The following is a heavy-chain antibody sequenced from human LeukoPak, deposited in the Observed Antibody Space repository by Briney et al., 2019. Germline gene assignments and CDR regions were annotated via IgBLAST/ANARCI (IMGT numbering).Heavy chain of an antibody. J-gene: IGHJ4*02. V-gene: IGHV3-21*04. CDR2: ISSSSSYI. D-gene: IGHD3-16*02. Sequence: GGSLRLSCAASGFTFSSYSMNWVRQAPGKGLEWVSSISSSSSYIYYADSVKGRFTISRDNAKNSLYLQINSLRAEDTAVYYCAKGPWGSYRQSDYWGQGTLVTVSS. CDR1: GFTFSSYS. CDR3: AKGPWGSYRQSDY.